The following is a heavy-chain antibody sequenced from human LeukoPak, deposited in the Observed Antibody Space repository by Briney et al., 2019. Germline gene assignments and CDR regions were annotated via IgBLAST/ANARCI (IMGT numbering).Heavy chain of an antibody. J-gene: IGHJ6*03. CDR2: ISWDGGST. V-gene: IGHV3-43D*03. CDR1: GFTFDDYA. CDR3: AKDFGTTVTTHMDV. Sequence: GGSLRLSCAASGFTFDDYAMHWVRQAPGKGLEWVFLISWDGGSTYYADSVKGRFTISRDNSKNSLYLQMNSLRAEDTALYYCAKDFGTTVTTHMDVWGKGTTVTVSS. D-gene: IGHD4-17*01.